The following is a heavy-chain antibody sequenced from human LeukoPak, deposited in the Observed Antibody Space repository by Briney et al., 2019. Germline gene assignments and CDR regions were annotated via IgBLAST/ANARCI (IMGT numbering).Heavy chain of an antibody. D-gene: IGHD3-10*01. Sequence: SETLSLTCTVSGGSISGYFWSWIRQPPGKGLEWIGYIHYSGSTNYNPSPNSRVTISVNTYKNQFSLRLSSVTAADTAVYYCARYGITIVRGGKYYFDSWGQGTLVTVSS. V-gene: IGHV4-59*08. CDR2: IHYSGST. J-gene: IGHJ4*02. CDR3: ARYGITIVRGGKYYFDS. CDR1: GGSISGYF.